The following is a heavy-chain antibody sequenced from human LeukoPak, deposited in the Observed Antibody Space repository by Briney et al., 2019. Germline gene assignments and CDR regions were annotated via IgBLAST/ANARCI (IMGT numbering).Heavy chain of an antibody. CDR2: IYYRGST. V-gene: IGHV4-59*08. Sequence: SETLSLTCTVSGGSISSYDWSWIRQPPGEGLEWVGYIYYRGSTSYNPSLKSRVTISVDTSKNQFSLKMNSVTAADTAVYYCARYQISGGAFDIWGQGTTVTVSS. J-gene: IGHJ3*02. CDR1: GGSISSYD. D-gene: IGHD2-2*01. CDR3: ARYQISGGAFDI.